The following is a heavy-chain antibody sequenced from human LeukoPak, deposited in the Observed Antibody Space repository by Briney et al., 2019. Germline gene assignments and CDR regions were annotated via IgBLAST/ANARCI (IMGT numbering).Heavy chain of an antibody. J-gene: IGHJ4*02. CDR3: ARSGRYQIY. V-gene: IGHV4-34*01. CDR1: GGSFSGYY. Sequence: SETLSLTCAVYGGSFSGYYWSWIRQPPGKGREWIGEINDSGTTNYNPSLKSRVTISEDTFRNQFSLKLSSVTAADTAVYYCARSGRYQIYWGRGTLVTVSS. CDR2: INDSGTT. D-gene: IGHD3-10*01.